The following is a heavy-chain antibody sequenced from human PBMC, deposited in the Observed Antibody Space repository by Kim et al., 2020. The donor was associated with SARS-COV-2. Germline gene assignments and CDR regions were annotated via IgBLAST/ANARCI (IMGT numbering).Heavy chain of an antibody. Sequence: GGSLRLSCIASGFTFGDYAMSWVRQAPGKGLEWVGFISGNAYGGTTEYAASVKGRFTISRDDSTSTAYLQMHSLKNEDRSVYSCTRRRPMDVWGQGTTV. V-gene: IGHV3-49*04. CDR3: TRRRPMDV. J-gene: IGHJ6*02. CDR1: GFTFGDYA. CDR2: ISGNAYGGTT.